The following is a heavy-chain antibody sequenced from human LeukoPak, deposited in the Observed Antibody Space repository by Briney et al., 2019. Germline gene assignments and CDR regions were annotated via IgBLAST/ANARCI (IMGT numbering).Heavy chain of an antibody. Sequence: SETLSLTCTVSGGSVSSGSYYWSWIRQPPGKGLEWIGYIYYSGSTNYNPSLKSRVTISVDTSKNQFSLKLSSVTAADTAVYYCARDWGGSSSYDCWGQGTLVTVSS. D-gene: IGHD6-13*01. J-gene: IGHJ4*02. CDR2: IYYSGST. CDR1: GGSVSSGSYY. CDR3: ARDWGGSSSYDC. V-gene: IGHV4-61*01.